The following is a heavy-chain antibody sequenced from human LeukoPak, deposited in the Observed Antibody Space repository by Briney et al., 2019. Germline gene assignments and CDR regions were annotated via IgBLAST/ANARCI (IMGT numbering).Heavy chain of an antibody. D-gene: IGHD3-9*01. CDR2: IGSAGDT. CDR3: ARGNILTGYTY. CDR1: GFTFSSYD. V-gene: IGHV3-13*01. J-gene: IGHJ4*02. Sequence: QAGGSLRLSCVASGFTFSSYDMHWVRQATAEGLEWVSAIGSAGDTYYAGSVKGRFTISRENAKNSLYLQMNSLRAGDTAVYYCARGNILTGYTYWGQGILVTVSS.